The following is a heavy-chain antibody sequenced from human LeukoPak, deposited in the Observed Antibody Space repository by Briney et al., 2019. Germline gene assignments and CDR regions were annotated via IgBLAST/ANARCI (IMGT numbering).Heavy chain of an antibody. CDR2: FDPEDGET. V-gene: IGHV1-24*01. J-gene: IGHJ4*02. D-gene: IGHD3-22*01. CDR3: ATLPGGSYYYDSSGYKYYFDY. CDR1: GYTLTELS. Sequence: ASVKVSSKVSGYTLTELSMHWVRQAPGKGLEWMGGFDPEDGETIYAQKFQGRVTMTEDTSTDAAYMELSSLRSEDTAVYYCATLPGGSYYYDSSGYKYYFDYWGQGTLVTVSS.